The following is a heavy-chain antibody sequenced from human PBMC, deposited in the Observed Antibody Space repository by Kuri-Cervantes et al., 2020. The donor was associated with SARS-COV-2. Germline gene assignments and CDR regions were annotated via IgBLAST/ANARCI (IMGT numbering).Heavy chain of an antibody. J-gene: IGHJ3*01. V-gene: IGHV3-7*01. Sequence: GGSLRLSCAASGFTFSSYWMSWVRQAPGKGLEWVANIKQDGREKNCLDSVKGRFTISGDNAKNSLYLQMSSLRAEDTAVYYCATDKRREGATGASDLWGQGTMVTVSS. D-gene: IGHD1-14*01. CDR2: IKQDGREK. CDR1: GFTFSSYW. CDR3: ATDKRREGATGASDL.